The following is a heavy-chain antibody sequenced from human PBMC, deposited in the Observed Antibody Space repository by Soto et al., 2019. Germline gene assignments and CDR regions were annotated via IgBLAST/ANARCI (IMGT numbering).Heavy chain of an antibody. CDR1: GYTFTSYG. V-gene: IGHV1-18*01. J-gene: IGHJ4*02. CDR2: ISGYNGNT. CDR3: ARTDLKLRGLDY. Sequence: QVQLVQSGTEVRKPGASVKVSCKASGYTFTSYGINWVRQAPGQGLEWMGWISGYNGNTDYVQRLRDRVTMTTDTSTRTAYMELRNLRSDDSAVYYCARTDLKLRGLDYWGQGTLVTVSS. D-gene: IGHD1-7*01.